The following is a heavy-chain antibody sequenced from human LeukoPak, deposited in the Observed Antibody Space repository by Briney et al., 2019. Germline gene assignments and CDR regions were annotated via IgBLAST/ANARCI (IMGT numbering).Heavy chain of an antibody. Sequence: GGSLRLSCAASGFTFSSYSMNWVRQAPGKGLEWVSSISSSSSYIYYADSVKGRFTISRDNAKNSLYLQMNSLTAEDTAVYYCAKDLGIVVTIVDYWGQGTLVTASS. CDR1: GFTFSSYS. CDR3: AKDLGIVVTIVDY. D-gene: IGHD5-12*01. J-gene: IGHJ4*02. CDR2: ISSSSSYI. V-gene: IGHV3-21*04.